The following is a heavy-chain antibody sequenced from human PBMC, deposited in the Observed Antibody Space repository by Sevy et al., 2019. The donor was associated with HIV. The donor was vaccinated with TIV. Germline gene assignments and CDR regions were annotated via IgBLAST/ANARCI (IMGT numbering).Heavy chain of an antibody. CDR2: IKGDGREI. CDR3: ARDPGGRDWFDP. J-gene: IGHJ5*02. D-gene: IGHD2-15*01. V-gene: IGHV3-7*03. Sequence: SLRLSCAASGFTFSYYRMSWVRQAPGKGLEREANIKGDGREIYYLDSVKGRFTICRDIAKNSLFLEMNSPRAEDTAVYDCARDPGGRDWFDPWGQGTLVTVSS. CDR1: GFTFSYYR.